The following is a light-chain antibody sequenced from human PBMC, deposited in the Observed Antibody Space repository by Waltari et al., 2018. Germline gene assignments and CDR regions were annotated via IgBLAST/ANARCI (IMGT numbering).Light chain of an antibody. V-gene: IGKV4-1*01. CDR2: WAS. J-gene: IGKJ2*01. CDR1: QSVLYSSNNKNY. Sequence: DIVMTQSPDSLAVSLGERATINCKSSQSVLYSSNNKNYSAWYQQKPGQPPKLLIYWASTRESGVPDRFSGGGSGTDFTFTISSLQAEDVAVYYCQQYYSTLPYTFGQGTKLEIK. CDR3: QQYYSTLPYT.